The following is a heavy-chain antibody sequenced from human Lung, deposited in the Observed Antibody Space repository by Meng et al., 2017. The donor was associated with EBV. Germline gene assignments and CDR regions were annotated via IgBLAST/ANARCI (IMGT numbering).Heavy chain of an antibody. CDR3: ARLSGTGWFDP. Sequence: VRLAGSGVDLVKAGETLRLHCAASGFTFSNINRDWVRQGPGKGLEWVSSISSGNSYIYYADSVKGRFSISRDNAKNSLSLQMNSLRAEDTAVYYCARLSGTGWFDPWGQGTLVTVSS. V-gene: IGHV3-21*02. CDR2: ISSGNSYI. CDR1: GFTFSNIN. D-gene: IGHD1-7*01. J-gene: IGHJ5*02.